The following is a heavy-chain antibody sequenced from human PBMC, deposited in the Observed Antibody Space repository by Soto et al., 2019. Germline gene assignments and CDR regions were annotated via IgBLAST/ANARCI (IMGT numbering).Heavy chain of an antibody. V-gene: IGHV2-5*01. CDR2: IYWNDDK. D-gene: IGHD3-3*01. CDR3: AHSGGETYYDFLSGLVSSRGSYYYGMDV. J-gene: IGHJ6*02. CDR1: GFSLSTSGVG. Sequence: QITLKESGPTLVKPTQTLTLTCTFSGFSLSTSGVGVGWIRQPPGKALEWLALIYWNDDKRYSPSLKSRLTHPHPRSKHKVVLTMTNMGPVDTAKYFCAHSGGETYYDFLSGLVSSRGSYYYGMDVWGQGTTVTVSS.